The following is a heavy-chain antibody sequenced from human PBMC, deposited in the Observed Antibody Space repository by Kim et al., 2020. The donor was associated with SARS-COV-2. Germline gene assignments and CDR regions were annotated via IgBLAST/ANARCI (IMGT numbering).Heavy chain of an antibody. Sequence: GGSLRLSCAASGFTFSSYGMHWVRQAPGKGLEWVAVIWYDGSNKYYADSVKGRFTISRDNSKNTLYLQMNSLRAEDTAVYYCARDLSSSWPYYYYGMDVWGQGTTVTVSS. CDR2: IWYDGSNK. D-gene: IGHD6-13*01. J-gene: IGHJ6*02. V-gene: IGHV3-33*01. CDR3: ARDLSSSWPYYYYGMDV. CDR1: GFTFSSYG.